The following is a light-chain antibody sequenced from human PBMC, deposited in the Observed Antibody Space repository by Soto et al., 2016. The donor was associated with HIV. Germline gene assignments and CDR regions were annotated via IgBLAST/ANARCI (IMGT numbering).Light chain of an antibody. V-gene: IGKV1-9*01. J-gene: IGKJ5*01. CDR2: GAS. CDR3: QQLNSYPIT. CDR1: QGISSY. Sequence: DIQLTQSPSFLSASVGDRVTITCRASQGISSYLAWYQQKPGKAPKLLIYGASTLQSGVPPRFSGSGFGTEFTLTISSLQPEDFATYYCQQLNSYPITFGQGTRLEIK.